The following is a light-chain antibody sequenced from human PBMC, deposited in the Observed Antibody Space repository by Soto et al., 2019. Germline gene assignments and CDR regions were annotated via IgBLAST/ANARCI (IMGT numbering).Light chain of an antibody. CDR2: RNS. J-gene: IGLJ2*01. CDR3: AAWDDSPSGVV. Sequence: QSVLTQPPSASGTPGQRVTISCSGSSSNIGSNYVYWYQQLPGTVPQLLIYRNSERPSGVPDRFSGSKSGTSASLAISGLRSEDEADYYCAAWDDSPSGVVFGGGTKLTVL. V-gene: IGLV1-47*01. CDR1: SSNIGSNY.